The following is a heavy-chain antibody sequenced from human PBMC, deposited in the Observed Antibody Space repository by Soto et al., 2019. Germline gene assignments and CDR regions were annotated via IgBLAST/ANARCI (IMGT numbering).Heavy chain of an antibody. CDR3: AKVRYSSGWYLYGMDV. Sequence: GGSLRLSCAASGFTFSSYGMHWVRQAPGKGLEWVAVISYDGSNKYYADSVKGRFTISRDNSKNTLYLQMNSLRAEDTAVYYCAKVRYSSGWYLYGMDVWGQGT. V-gene: IGHV3-30*18. CDR1: GFTFSSYG. CDR2: ISYDGSNK. D-gene: IGHD6-19*01. J-gene: IGHJ6*02.